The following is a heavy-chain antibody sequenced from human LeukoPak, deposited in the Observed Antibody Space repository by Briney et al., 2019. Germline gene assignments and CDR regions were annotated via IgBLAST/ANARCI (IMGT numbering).Heavy chain of an antibody. J-gene: IGHJ4*02. Sequence: GGSLRLSCSASGFTFSSYAMHWVRQAPGEGLEYVSAISSNGGSTYYADSVKGRFTISRDNSKNTLYLQMSSLRAEDTAVYYCVRQGDTAMGGGFDYWGQGTLVTVSS. D-gene: IGHD5-18*01. V-gene: IGHV3-64D*06. CDR3: VRQGDTAMGGGFDY. CDR2: ISSNGGST. CDR1: GFTFSSYA.